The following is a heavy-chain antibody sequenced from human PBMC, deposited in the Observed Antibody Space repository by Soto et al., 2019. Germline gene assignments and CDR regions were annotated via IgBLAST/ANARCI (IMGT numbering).Heavy chain of an antibody. V-gene: IGHV3-33*01. CDR3: ARDESLHTIRGIAVAGTIDY. CDR1: GFTFSSYG. J-gene: IGHJ4*02. Sequence: QVQLVESGGGVVQPGRSLRLSCAASGFTFSSYGMHWVRQTPGKGLEWVALIWNDGSQKYYADSVKGRFIISRDNSKNTVYLQMNSLRVDDSAIYYCARDESLHTIRGIAVAGTIDYWGQGTLVTVSP. CDR2: IWNDGSQK. D-gene: IGHD6-19*01.